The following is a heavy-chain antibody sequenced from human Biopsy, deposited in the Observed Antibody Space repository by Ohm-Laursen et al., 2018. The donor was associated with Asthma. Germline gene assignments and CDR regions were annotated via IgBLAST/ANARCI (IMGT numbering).Heavy chain of an antibody. J-gene: IGHJ4*02. V-gene: IGHV3-23*01. CDR3: AKDERAYYGSDSKYMQPVPIGD. Sequence: SLRLSCAASGFMFSNYVMSWVRQAPGKGLEWVSSITGSGGFTYYADSVKGRFTISRDKSDNTLYLQMNSLTAEDTAVYHCAKDERAYYGSDSKYMQPVPIGDWGQGTVVIVSA. CDR2: ITGSGGFT. D-gene: IGHD2-21*01. CDR1: GFMFSNYV.